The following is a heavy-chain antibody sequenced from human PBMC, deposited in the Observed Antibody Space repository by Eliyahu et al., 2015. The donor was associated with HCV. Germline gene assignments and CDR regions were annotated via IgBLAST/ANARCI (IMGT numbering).Heavy chain of an antibody. D-gene: IGHD3-3*01. CDR2: INADNGNT. CDR3: ARDQHPNDDLQVRVFDI. CDR1: GYSFTNYV. J-gene: IGHJ3*02. Sequence: QVQLVQSGAEVKRPGASVKVSCKASGYSFTNYVIHWVRQXXGQRLEWMGWINADNGNTKYSQNLQARVTITRDTSATTAYMELSSLRSEDTAVYYCARDQHPNDDLQVRVFDIWGQGTMVTVSS. V-gene: IGHV1-3*01.